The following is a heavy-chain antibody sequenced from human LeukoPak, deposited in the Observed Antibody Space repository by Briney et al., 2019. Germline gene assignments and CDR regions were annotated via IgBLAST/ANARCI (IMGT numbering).Heavy chain of an antibody. CDR2: ISSSSSYI. CDR3: ASVVDSKRDY. Sequence: GGSLRLSCAASGLIFDDYTMHWVRQAPGKGLEWVSSISSSSSYIYYADSVKGRFTISRDNAKNSLYLQMNSLRAEDTAVYYCASVVDSKRDYWGQGTLVTVSS. J-gene: IGHJ4*02. D-gene: IGHD5-12*01. CDR1: GLIFDDYT. V-gene: IGHV3-21*01.